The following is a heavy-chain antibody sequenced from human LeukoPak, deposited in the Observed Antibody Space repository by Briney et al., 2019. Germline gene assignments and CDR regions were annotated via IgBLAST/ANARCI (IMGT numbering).Heavy chain of an antibody. CDR2: IYSGGST. D-gene: IGHD5-24*01. V-gene: IGHV3-53*01. CDR1: GFTVSSNY. Sequence: PWGSLRLSCAASGFTVSSNYMSWVRQAPGKGLEWVSVIYSGGSTYYADSVKGRFTISRDNSKNTLYLQMNSLRAEDTAVYYCAREKDGYNGFDYWGQGTLVTVSS. J-gene: IGHJ4*02. CDR3: AREKDGYNGFDY.